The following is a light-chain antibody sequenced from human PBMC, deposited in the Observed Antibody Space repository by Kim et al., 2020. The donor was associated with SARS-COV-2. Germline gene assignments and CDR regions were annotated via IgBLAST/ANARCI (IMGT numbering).Light chain of an antibody. CDR3: QAWDSSTVV. CDR2: QDS. Sequence: SVYREQTASITCSGDKLGDKYACWYQQKPGQSPVLVIYQDSKRPSGIPERVSGSNSGNTATLTISGTQAMDEADYYCQAWDSSTVVFGGGTKLTVL. CDR1: KLGDKY. J-gene: IGLJ2*01. V-gene: IGLV3-1*01.